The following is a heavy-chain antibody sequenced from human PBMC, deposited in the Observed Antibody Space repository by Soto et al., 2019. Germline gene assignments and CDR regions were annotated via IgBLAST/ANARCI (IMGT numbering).Heavy chain of an antibody. CDR3: ARDLSIGSGSYRYMDV. Sequence: QVQLQESGPGLVKPSQTLSLTCTVSGGSISSGGYYWSWIRQHPGKGLEWIGYIYYSGSTYYNPSLKSRVTISVDTSKNQFSLKLSSVTAADTAVYYCARDLSIGSGSYRYMDVWGKGTTVTVSS. D-gene: IGHD3-10*01. CDR1: GGSISSGGYY. V-gene: IGHV4-31*03. CDR2: IYYSGST. J-gene: IGHJ6*04.